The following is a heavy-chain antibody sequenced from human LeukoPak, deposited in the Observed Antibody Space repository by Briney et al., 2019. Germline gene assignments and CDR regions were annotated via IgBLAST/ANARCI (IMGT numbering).Heavy chain of an antibody. Sequence: SETLSLTCTVSGGSISSGGYYWSWIRQHPGKGLEWIGYIYYSGSTYYNPSLKSRVTISVDTSKNQFSLKLSSVTAADTAVYYCARASSSSWPDYFYYWGQGTLVTVSS. CDR2: IYYSGST. CDR1: GGSISSGGYY. J-gene: IGHJ4*02. D-gene: IGHD6-13*01. V-gene: IGHV4-31*03. CDR3: ARASSSSWPDYFYY.